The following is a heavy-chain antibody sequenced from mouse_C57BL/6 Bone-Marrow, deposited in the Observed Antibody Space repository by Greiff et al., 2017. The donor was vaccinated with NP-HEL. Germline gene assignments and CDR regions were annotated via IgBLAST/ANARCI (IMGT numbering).Heavy chain of an antibody. CDR1: GFNIKDDY. Sequence: EVKLVESGAELVRPGASVKLSCTASGFNIKDDYMHWVKQRPEQGLEWIGWIDPENGDTEYASKFQGKATITADTSSNTAYLQLSSLTSEDTAVYYCTGSAWFAYWGQGTLVTVSA. CDR3: TGSAWFAY. V-gene: IGHV14-4*01. J-gene: IGHJ3*01. CDR2: IDPENGDT.